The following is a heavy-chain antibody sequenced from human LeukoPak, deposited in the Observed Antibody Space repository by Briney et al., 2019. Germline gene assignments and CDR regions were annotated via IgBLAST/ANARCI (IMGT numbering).Heavy chain of an antibody. J-gene: IGHJ4*02. D-gene: IGHD6-13*01. Sequence: GASVKVSCKASGYTFTSYYMHWVRQAPGQGLEWMGIINPSGGSTSYAQKFQGRVTMTRDMSTSTVYMELSSLRSEDTAIYYCAREGRGVPGAIAAVKGFDCWGQGTLVTVSS. V-gene: IGHV1-46*01. CDR2: INPSGGST. CDR3: AREGRGVPGAIAAVKGFDC. CDR1: GYTFTSYY.